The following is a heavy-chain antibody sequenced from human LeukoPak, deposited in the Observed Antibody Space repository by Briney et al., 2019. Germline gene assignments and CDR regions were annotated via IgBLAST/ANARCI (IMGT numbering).Heavy chain of an antibody. D-gene: IGHD3-22*01. CDR3: AYASTYYYDSSGYPFDY. V-gene: IGHV3-30*03. CDR1: GFTFSSYS. Sequence: GGSLRLSCAASGFTFSSYSMNWVRQAPGKGLEWVAVISYDGSNKYYADSVKGRFTISRDNSKNTLYLQMNSLRAEDTAVYYCAYASTYYYDSSGYPFDYWGQGTLVTVSS. J-gene: IGHJ4*02. CDR2: ISYDGSNK.